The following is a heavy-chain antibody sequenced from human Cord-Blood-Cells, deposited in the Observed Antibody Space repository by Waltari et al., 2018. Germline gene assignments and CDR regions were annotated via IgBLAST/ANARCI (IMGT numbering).Heavy chain of an antibody. Sequence: QLQLQESGPGLVKPSETLSLTCTVSGGSISSRSYYLGWIRPPPGKGLEWIGSIYYSGSTYYNPSLKSRVTISVDTSKNQFSLKLSSVTAADTAVYYCARSDYYGSGSYYPFDYWGQGTLVTVSS. CDR3: ARSDYYGSGSYYPFDY. D-gene: IGHD3-10*01. V-gene: IGHV4-39*07. J-gene: IGHJ4*02. CDR1: GGSISSRSYY. CDR2: IYYSGST.